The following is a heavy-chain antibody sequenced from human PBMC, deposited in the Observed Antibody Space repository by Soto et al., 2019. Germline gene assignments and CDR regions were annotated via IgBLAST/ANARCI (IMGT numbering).Heavy chain of an antibody. Sequence: GASLKISCKGSGYRFTSEWIGWVRQMPGRGLEWMGIIFPGASETRYRPPFQGQVIISADNSISTAYLQWSSLKASDSAMYYCVTLEAGYPAYWGQGSLVTVSS. V-gene: IGHV5-51*01. CDR2: IFPGASET. J-gene: IGHJ4*02. D-gene: IGHD5-12*01. CDR1: GYRFTSEW. CDR3: VTLEAGYPAY.